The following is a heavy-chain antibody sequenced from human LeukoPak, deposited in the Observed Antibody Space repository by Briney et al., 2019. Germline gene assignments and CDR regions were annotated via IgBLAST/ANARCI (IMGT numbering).Heavy chain of an antibody. V-gene: IGHV3-30*02. Sequence: AAGTLCLTCAVSGFTFSSYGMHWVRQAPGKGLEWVAFIRYDGSNNYYADSVKGRFTISRDNSKNTLYLQMNSLRAEDTAVYYCAKGGYYDSSGYYPNFDYWGQGTLVSVSS. J-gene: IGHJ4*02. D-gene: IGHD3-22*01. CDR3: AKGGYYDSSGYYPNFDY. CDR1: GFTFSSYG. CDR2: IRYDGSNN.